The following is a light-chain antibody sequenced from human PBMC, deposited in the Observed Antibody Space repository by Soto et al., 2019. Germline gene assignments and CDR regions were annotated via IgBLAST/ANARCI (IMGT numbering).Light chain of an antibody. CDR3: QQYGSAHRT. Sequence: ERLCPPSHGTLSFSPVEIAPLSFLASPSVSSNFVAWYQQKPGQDPRLLISGAFNRATGVPDRFSGGGSGTDFTLTISRMEAEDFAVYYCQQYGSAHRTGGQGTTGDIK. J-gene: IGKJ1*01. CDR1: PSVSSNF. CDR2: GAF. V-gene: IGKV3-20*01.